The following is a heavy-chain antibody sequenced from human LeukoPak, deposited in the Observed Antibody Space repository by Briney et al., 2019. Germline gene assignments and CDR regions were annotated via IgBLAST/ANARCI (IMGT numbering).Heavy chain of an antibody. J-gene: IGHJ4*02. CDR2: IYYSGST. V-gene: IGHV4-31*01. D-gene: IGHD3-16*01. Sequence: PSETLSLTCTVSGGSISSGAYSWSWIRQHPGKGLEWIGYIYYSGSTYYNPSLESLLTISVDMSKNQFSLKLSSVTAADTAVYYCARDVGQRHYYFDYWGQGTLVTVSS. CDR1: GGSISSGAYS. CDR3: ARDVGQRHYYFDY.